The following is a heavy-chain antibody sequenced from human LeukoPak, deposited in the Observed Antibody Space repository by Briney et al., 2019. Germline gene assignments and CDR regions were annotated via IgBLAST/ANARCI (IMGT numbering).Heavy chain of an antibody. D-gene: IGHD3-22*01. CDR1: GFTFSSYA. Sequence: GGSLRLSCAASGFTFSSYAMSWVRQAPGKGLEWVSAISGSGGSTYYADSVKGRFAISRDNAKNSLYLQMNSLRAEDTAVYYCASRFSIGSSGFSWGQGTMVTVSS. CDR3: ASRFSIGSSGFS. J-gene: IGHJ3*01. CDR2: ISGSGGST. V-gene: IGHV3-23*01.